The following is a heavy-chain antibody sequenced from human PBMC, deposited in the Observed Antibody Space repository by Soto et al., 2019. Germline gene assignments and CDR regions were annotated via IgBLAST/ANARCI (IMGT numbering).Heavy chain of an antibody. Sequence: ASVKVSCKASGGTFSSYAISWVRQAPGQGLEWMGGIIPIFGIANYAQKFQGRVTITADKSTSTAYMELSSLRSEDTAVYYCARESYDSSGYYYYYYYRDVWGKGTTVTVSS. V-gene: IGHV1-69*10. CDR1: GGTFSSYA. CDR3: ARESYDSSGYYYYYYYRDV. J-gene: IGHJ6*03. D-gene: IGHD3-22*01. CDR2: IIPIFGIA.